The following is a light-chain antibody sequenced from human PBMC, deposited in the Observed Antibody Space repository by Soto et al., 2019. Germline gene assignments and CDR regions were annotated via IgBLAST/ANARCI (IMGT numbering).Light chain of an antibody. J-gene: IGLJ1*01. CDR3: SSYTNINTRACV. CDR2: EVT. Sequence: QSALTQPASVSGSPGQSITISCTGTSGDIGSYNRVSWYHQHPGKAPKRIIYEVTDRPSGVSNRFSGSKSGNTASLTISGLQAEDEAEYYCSSYTNINTRACVFGTGTKLTVL. V-gene: IGLV2-14*01. CDR1: SGDIGSYNR.